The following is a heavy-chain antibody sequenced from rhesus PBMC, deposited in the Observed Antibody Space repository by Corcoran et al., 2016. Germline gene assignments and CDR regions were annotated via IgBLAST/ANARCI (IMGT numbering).Heavy chain of an antibody. Sequence: QVQLVQSGAEVKKPGSSVKVSCKASGYTFTDYYMHWVRQAPRQGLELMGWFNPYNGNTKYEQNFQGRVTMTRDTSTSTAYMELSSLRSEDTAVYYCARGGRAAAAGAFDYWGQGVLVTVSS. CDR1: GYTFTDYY. J-gene: IGHJ4*01. CDR3: ARGGRAAAAGAFDY. D-gene: IGHD6-25*01. V-gene: IGHV1S2*01. CDR2: FNPYNGNT.